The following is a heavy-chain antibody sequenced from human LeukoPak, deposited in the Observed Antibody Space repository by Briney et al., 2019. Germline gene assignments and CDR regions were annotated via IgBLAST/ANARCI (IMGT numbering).Heavy chain of an antibody. CDR2: IKQDGSEK. CDR1: GFTFSSYW. V-gene: IGHV3-7*01. CDR3: ARDPRVATIGAFDI. J-gene: IGHJ3*02. D-gene: IGHD5-12*01. Sequence: GGSLRLSCAASGFTFSSYWMSWVRQAPGKGLEWVANIKQDGSEKYYVDSVKGRFTISRDNAKNSLYLQMNSLRAEDTAVYYCARDPRVATIGAFDIWGQGTMVTVSS.